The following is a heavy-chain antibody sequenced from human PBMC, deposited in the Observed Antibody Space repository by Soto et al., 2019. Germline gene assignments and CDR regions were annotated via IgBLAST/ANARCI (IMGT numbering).Heavy chain of an antibody. CDR2: FYPGDSDT. D-gene: IGHD3-22*01. Sequence: PGESPKIPRKGSGYSFTSYWHGWVRQMPGKGLEWMGIFYPGDSDTRYSPPFQGQVPLLADKSIGTAYLGWSSLKGSDTAMDHCARHAGSYYDSNGDYPYYYYGMVVWGEGTTVTV. CDR1: GYSFTSYW. CDR3: ARHAGSYYDSNGDYPYYYYGMVV. V-gene: IGHV5-51*01. J-gene: IGHJ6*01.